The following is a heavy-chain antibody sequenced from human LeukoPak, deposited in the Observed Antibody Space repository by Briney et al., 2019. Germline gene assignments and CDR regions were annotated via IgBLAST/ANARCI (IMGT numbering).Heavy chain of an antibody. CDR3: AKGRRYYYDSSGYDY. D-gene: IGHD3-22*01. CDR2: ISGSGSST. V-gene: IGHV3-23*01. Sequence: GGSLRLSCAASGFTVSTNYMAWVRQAPGKGLEWVSAISGSGSSTFYADSVKGRFTISRDNSKNTLYLQMNSLRAEDTAVYYCAKGRRYYYDSSGYDYWGQGTLVTVSS. CDR1: GFTVSTNY. J-gene: IGHJ4*02.